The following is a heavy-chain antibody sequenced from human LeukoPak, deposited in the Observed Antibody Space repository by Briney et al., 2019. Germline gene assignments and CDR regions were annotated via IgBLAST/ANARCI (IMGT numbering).Heavy chain of an antibody. CDR3: ACRDLTSTWSFP. J-gene: IGHJ5*02. D-gene: IGHD6-13*01. CDR2: IYPGDSRI. Sequence: GESLKISCKGSGYSFTSYWIGWVRQMPGKGMEWMGVIYPGDSRIRYNPSFQGQVTISVDKSISTAYLQWVSLRASDSAMYYCACRDLTSTWSFPWGQGTLVTVSS. CDR1: GYSFTSYW. V-gene: IGHV5-51*01.